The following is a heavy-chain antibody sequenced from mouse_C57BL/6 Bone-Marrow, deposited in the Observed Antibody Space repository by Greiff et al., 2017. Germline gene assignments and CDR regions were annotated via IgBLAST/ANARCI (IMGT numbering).Heavy chain of an antibody. D-gene: IGHD3-1*01. V-gene: IGHV6-3*01. CDR1: GFTFSNYW. J-gene: IGHJ3*01. CDR2: IRLKSDNYAT. CDR3: TVLGAY. Sequence: DVHLVESGGGLVQPGGSMKLSCVASGFTFSNYWMNWVRQSPEKGLEWVAQIRLKSDNYATHYAESVKGRFTIARDDSKSSVYLQMNNLRAEDTGIYYCTVLGAYWGQGTLVTVSA.